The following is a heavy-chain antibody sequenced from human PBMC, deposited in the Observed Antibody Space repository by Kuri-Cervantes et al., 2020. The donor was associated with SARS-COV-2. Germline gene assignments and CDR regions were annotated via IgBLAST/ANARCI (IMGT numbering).Heavy chain of an antibody. J-gene: IGHJ4*02. Sequence: GESLKIPCKASGYTFTSYGISWVRQAPGQGLEWMGWISAYNGNTNYAQKLQGRVTMTTDTSTSTAYMELRSLRSDDTAVYYCARDNLPQTGTDYWGQGTLVTVSS. CDR2: ISAYNGNT. CDR3: ARDNLPQTGTDY. D-gene: IGHD3-9*01. CDR1: GYTFTSYG. V-gene: IGHV1-18*04.